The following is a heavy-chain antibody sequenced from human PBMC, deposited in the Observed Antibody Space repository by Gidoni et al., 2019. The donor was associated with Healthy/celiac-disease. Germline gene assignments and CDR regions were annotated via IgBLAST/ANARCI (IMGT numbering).Heavy chain of an antibody. CDR1: GGSISSSSYY. D-gene: IGHD6-19*01. V-gene: IGHV4-39*01. CDR2: IYYSGST. Sequence: QLQLQESGPGLVKPSETLSLTCTVSGGSISSSSYYWGWIRQPPGKGLEWMGSIYYSGSTYYSPSLKSRVTISVDTSKNQFSLKLSSVTAADTAVYYCARHWVHSSGWYVYWGQGTLVTVTS. J-gene: IGHJ4*02. CDR3: ARHWVHSSGWYVY.